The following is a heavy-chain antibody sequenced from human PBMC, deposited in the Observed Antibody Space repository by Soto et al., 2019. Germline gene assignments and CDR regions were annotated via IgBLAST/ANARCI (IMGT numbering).Heavy chain of an antibody. Sequence: EVQLLESGGGLIQPGGSLRLSCAASGFTFNSYAMAWVRQAPGEGLEWVSAISGSGGTTYYADSVKGRFTISRDNSKNTLYLQMNSLRAEDTALYYCAKDRFLPSDSRGYLFDYWGQGTLVTVSS. CDR2: ISGSGGTT. CDR1: GFTFNSYA. CDR3: AKDRFLPSDSRGYLFDY. J-gene: IGHJ4*02. D-gene: IGHD3-22*01. V-gene: IGHV3-23*01.